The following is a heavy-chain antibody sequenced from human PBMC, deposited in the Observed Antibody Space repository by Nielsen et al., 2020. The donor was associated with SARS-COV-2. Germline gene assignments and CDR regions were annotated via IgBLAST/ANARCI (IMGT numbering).Heavy chain of an antibody. CDR3: ARGGLVVVDSFDY. CDR2: INSSGGRT. V-gene: IGHV1-46*01. CDR1: GYRFTRYA. D-gene: IGHD2-15*01. Sequence: ASVKVSCKASGYRFTRYALNWVRQAPGQGLEWMGLINSSGGRTIYAQMFQGRVTVTRDTSTSTVYMELSSLRSEDTAVYYCARGGLVVVDSFDYWGQGTLVTVSS. J-gene: IGHJ4*02.